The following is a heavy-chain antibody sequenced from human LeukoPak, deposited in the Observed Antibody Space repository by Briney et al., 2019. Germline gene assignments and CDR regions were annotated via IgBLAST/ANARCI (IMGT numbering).Heavy chain of an antibody. CDR2: ISGSGGST. V-gene: IGHV3-23*01. J-gene: IGHJ4*02. Sequence: GGSLRLSCAASGFTFSSYSMNWVRQAPGKGLEWVSAISGSGGSTYYADSVKGRFTISRDNSKNTLYLQMNSLRAEDTAVYYCAKDTWLYCSSTSCYPDYWGQGTLVTVSS. D-gene: IGHD2-2*01. CDR3: AKDTWLYCSSTSCYPDY. CDR1: GFTFSSYS.